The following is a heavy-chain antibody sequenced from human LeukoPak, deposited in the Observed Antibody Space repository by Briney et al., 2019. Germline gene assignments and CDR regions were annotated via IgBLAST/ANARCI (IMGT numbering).Heavy chain of an antibody. Sequence: SETLSLTCTVSGGSINSFRWSWIRQPPGRGLEYIGYVSYSGSATYNPSLMSRVTISVDTSKIQFSLKLSSVTADDTAVYYCARLGAVAGTFDSWGQGTLVTVSS. CDR2: VSYSGSA. D-gene: IGHD6-19*01. J-gene: IGHJ4*02. CDR1: GGSINSFR. CDR3: ARLGAVAGTFDS. V-gene: IGHV4-59*08.